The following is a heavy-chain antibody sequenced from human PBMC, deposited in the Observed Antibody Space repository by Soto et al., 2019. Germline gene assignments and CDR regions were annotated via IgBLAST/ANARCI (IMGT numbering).Heavy chain of an antibody. CDR3: AKDQHYAFWSRYYTGYYFDY. CDR2: ISGSGGST. CDR1: GFTFSSYA. Sequence: GGSLRLSCAASGFTFSSYAMSWVRQAPGKGLEWVSAISGSGGSTYYADSVKGRFTISRDNSKNTLYLQMNSLRAEDTAVYYCAKDQHYAFWSRYYTGYYFDYWGQGTLVTVSS. J-gene: IGHJ4*02. D-gene: IGHD3-3*01. V-gene: IGHV3-23*01.